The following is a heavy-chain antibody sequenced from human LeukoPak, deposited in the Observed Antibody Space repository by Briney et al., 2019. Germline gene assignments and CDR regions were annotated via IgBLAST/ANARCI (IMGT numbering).Heavy chain of an antibody. V-gene: IGHV3-30*18. CDR1: GFTFSSYG. CDR2: ISYDGSNK. CDR3: AKVGKGLTTVTTYYYYMDV. J-gene: IGHJ6*03. Sequence: GGSLRLSCAASGFTFSSYGMHWVRQAPGKGLEWVVVISYDGSNKYYADSVKGRFTISRDNSKNTLYLQMNSLRAEDTAVYYCAKVGKGLTTVTTYYYYMDVWGKGTTVTVSS. D-gene: IGHD4-11*01.